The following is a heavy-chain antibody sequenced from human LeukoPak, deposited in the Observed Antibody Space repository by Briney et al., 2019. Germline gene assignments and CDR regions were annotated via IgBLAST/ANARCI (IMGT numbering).Heavy chain of an antibody. J-gene: IGHJ4*02. CDR1: GFTFSSYS. CDR3: ARDKVGAIDY. D-gene: IGHD1-26*01. V-gene: IGHV3-48*01. CDR2: ISSSSSTI. Sequence: SGGSLRLSCAASGFTFSSYSVNWVRQAPGKGLEWVSYISSSSSTIYYADSVKGRFTISRDNAKNSLYLQMNSLRAEDTAVYYCARDKVGAIDYWGQGTLVTVSS.